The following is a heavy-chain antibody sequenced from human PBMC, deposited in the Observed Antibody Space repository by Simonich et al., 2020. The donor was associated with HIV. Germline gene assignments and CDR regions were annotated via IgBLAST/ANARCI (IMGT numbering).Heavy chain of an antibody. J-gene: IGHJ4*02. Sequence: QVQLQQWGAGLLKPSETLSLTCAVYGGSFSGYYWSWIPQPPGKGLEWIGEINHSRSTNYNPSLKSRVTISVDTSKNQFSLKLSSVTAADTAVYYCARRHPTTVTTPYFDYWGQGTLVTVSS. CDR3: ARRHPTTVTTPYFDY. CDR2: INHSRST. CDR1: GGSFSGYY. D-gene: IGHD4-17*01. V-gene: IGHV4-34*01.